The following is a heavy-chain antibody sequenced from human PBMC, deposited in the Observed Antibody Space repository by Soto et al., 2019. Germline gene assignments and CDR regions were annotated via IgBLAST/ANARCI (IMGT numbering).Heavy chain of an antibody. Sequence: GGSLRLSCAASGFTFSSYSMNWVRQAPGEGLEWVSSISSSSSYIYYADSVKGRFTISRDNAKNSLYLQMNSLRAEDTAVYYCARAYCSGGSCYFLAYAFEIWGQGTMVTVSS. CDR2: ISSSSSYI. D-gene: IGHD2-15*01. CDR1: GFTFSSYS. V-gene: IGHV3-21*01. J-gene: IGHJ3*02. CDR3: ARAYCSGGSCYFLAYAFEI.